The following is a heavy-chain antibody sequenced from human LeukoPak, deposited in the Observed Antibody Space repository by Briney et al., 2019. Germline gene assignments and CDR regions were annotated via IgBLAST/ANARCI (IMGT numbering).Heavy chain of an antibody. CDR2: IKPDGSAK. CDR3: VRGSSGTVVRGIAWAWFDP. Sequence: RTGGSLRLSCVASGFTFSNYWMTWVRQAPGKGLEWVANIKPDGSAKHFVDSVRGRFTISRDNAKDSLYLQMNSLRAEDTAVYYCVRGSSGTVVRGIAWAWFDPWGRGTLVTVSS. D-gene: IGHD3-10*01. CDR1: GFTFSNYW. J-gene: IGHJ5*02. V-gene: IGHV3-7*05.